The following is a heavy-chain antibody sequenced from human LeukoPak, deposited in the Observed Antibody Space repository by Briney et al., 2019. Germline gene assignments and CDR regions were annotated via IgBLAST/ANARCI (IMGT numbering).Heavy chain of an antibody. D-gene: IGHD1-26*01. CDR1: GFRFSSYE. V-gene: IGHV3-48*03. Sequence: GGSLRLSCAASGFRFSSYEMNWVRQAPGKGLEWVSYFGSSGGTIYYADSVKGRFTISRDNAKNSLYLQMNSLRAEDAAVYYCARADYSGSYAFDYWGQGTLVTVSS. CDR3: ARADYSGSYAFDY. CDR2: FGSSGGTI. J-gene: IGHJ4*02.